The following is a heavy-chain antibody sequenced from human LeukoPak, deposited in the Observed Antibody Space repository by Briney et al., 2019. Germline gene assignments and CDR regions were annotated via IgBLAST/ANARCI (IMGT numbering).Heavy chain of an antibody. Sequence: GGSLRLSCAASGFTFSAYAMSWVRQAPGKGLEWVSAISGSGGSTYYADSVKGRFTISRDNSKNTVYLQMNSLRVEDTAVYYCARDHLFYDNSGFYYYGMDVWGQGTTVTVSS. CDR3: ARDHLFYDNSGFYYYGMDV. J-gene: IGHJ6*02. CDR1: GFTFSAYA. D-gene: IGHD3-22*01. V-gene: IGHV3-23*01. CDR2: ISGSGGST.